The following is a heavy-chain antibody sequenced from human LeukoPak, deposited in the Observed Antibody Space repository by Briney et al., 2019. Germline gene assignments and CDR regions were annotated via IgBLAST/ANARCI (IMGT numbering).Heavy chain of an antibody. CDR1: GFTFSSYA. D-gene: IGHD2-15*01. J-gene: IGHJ4*02. V-gene: IGHV3-23*01. CDR2: IRGSGGST. Sequence: GGSLRLSCAASGFTFSSYAMSWVRQAPGKGLEWVSAIRGSGGSTYYADSVKGRFTISRDNSKNTLYLQMNSLRAEDTAVYYCAKDGRYCSGGSCYWWDYWGQGTLVTVPS. CDR3: AKDGRYCSGGSCYWWDY.